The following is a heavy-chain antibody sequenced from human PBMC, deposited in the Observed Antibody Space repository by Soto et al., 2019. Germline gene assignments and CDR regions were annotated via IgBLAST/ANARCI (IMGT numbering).Heavy chain of an antibody. D-gene: IGHD3-22*01. J-gene: IGHJ4*02. CDR2: IIPIFGTA. V-gene: IGHV1-69*01. CDR1: GGTFSSYA. Sequence: QVQLVQSGAEVRKPGSSVKVSCKASGGTFSSYAISWVRQAPGQGLEWMGGIIPIFGTANYAQKFQGRVTITADESTSTAYMELSSLRSEDTAVYYCARTGDSGYEAGVFDYWGQGTLVTVSS. CDR3: ARTGDSGYEAGVFDY.